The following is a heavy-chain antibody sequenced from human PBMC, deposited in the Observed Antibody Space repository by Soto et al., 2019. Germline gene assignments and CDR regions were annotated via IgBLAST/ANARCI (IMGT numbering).Heavy chain of an antibody. Sequence: QVQLVQSGAEVKKPGSSVKVSCKASGGTFSTYGITWVRQAPGQGLEWVGGIIPILNTAQHAQKLQGRVTITVDESTNIADMELISLRSEDTAVYYCARNRYYDDQNDYFQNLDYWGPGPLVTVSS. J-gene: IGHJ4*02. CDR2: IIPILNTA. CDR1: GGTFSTYG. D-gene: IGHD3-22*01. CDR3: ARNRYYDDQNDYFQNLDY. V-gene: IGHV1-69*01.